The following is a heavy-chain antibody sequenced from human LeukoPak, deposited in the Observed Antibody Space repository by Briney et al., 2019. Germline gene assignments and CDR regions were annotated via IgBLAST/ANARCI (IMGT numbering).Heavy chain of an antibody. CDR3: ARGGATTLFDY. CDR2: ITSNGDKT. Sequence: GGSLRLSCAAFGFTFSSYAMHWVRQAPGKGLEYVSAITSNGDKTYYGNSVKGRFTISRDNSKNTLYLQMGSLRIEDMAVYYCARGGATTLFDYWGQGTLVTVSS. CDR1: GFTFSSYA. V-gene: IGHV3-64*01. D-gene: IGHD1-26*01. J-gene: IGHJ4*02.